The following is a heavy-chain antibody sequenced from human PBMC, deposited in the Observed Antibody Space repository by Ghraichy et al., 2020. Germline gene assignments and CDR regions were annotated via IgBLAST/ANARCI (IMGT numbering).Heavy chain of an antibody. J-gene: IGHJ6*02. D-gene: IGHD2-15*01. CDR3: ARVVAATGWATRRCYYYYGMDV. Sequence: MGWISAYNGNTNYAQKLQGRVTMTTDTSTSTAYMELRSLRSDDTAVYYCARVVAATGWATRRCYYYYGMDVWGQGTTVTVSS. CDR2: ISAYNGNT. V-gene: IGHV1-18*01.